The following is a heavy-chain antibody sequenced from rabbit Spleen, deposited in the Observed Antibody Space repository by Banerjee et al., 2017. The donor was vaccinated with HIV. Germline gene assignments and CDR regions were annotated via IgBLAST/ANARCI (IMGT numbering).Heavy chain of an antibody. J-gene: IGHJ6*01. D-gene: IGHD1-1*01. CDR3: ARDTSSSFSSFGMDL. CDR1: GVSFSGDSY. CDR2: IDAGVSGFT. Sequence: QSLEESGGDLVKPGASLTLTCIASGVSFSGDSYMCWVRQAPGKGLEWIACIDAGVSGFTYFASWAKGRFTISKASSTTVTLHMTSLTAADTATYFCARDTSSSFSSFGMDLWGQGTLVTVS. V-gene: IGHV1S40*01.